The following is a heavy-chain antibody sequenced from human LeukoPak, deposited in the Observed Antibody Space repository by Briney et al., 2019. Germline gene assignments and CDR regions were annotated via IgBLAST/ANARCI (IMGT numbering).Heavy chain of an antibody. CDR3: AKNMVRGVIMSSSFDY. CDR1: GFTVSSNY. Sequence: PGGSLRLSCAASGFTVSSNYMSWVRQAPGKGLEWVSIIYSDGSTYYADSVKGRFTISRDNSKNTLYLQMNSLRAEDTAVYYCAKNMVRGVIMSSSFDYWGQGTLVTVSS. D-gene: IGHD3-10*01. V-gene: IGHV3-66*01. J-gene: IGHJ4*02. CDR2: IYSDGST.